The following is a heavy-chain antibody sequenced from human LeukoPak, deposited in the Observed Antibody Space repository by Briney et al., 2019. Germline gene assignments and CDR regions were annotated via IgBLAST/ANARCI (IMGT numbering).Heavy chain of an antibody. J-gene: IGHJ4*02. CDR2: INPNSGGT. CDR3: ARGIERSVEMATITDY. V-gene: IGHV1-2*02. CDR1: GYVFTGYY. Sequence: ASVKVSCKASGYVFTGYYMHWVRQAPGQGLEWMGWINPNSGGTNYAQKFQGRVTMTRDTSISTAYMELSRLRSDDTAVYYCARGIERSVEMATITDYWGQGTLVTVSS. D-gene: IGHD5-24*01.